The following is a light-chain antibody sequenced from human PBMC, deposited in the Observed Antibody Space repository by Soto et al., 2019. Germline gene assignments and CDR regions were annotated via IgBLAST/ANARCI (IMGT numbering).Light chain of an antibody. CDR1: SSDVGNYNL. V-gene: IGLV2-23*01. J-gene: IGLJ1*01. Sequence: QSALTQPASVSGSPGQSIAISCTGTSSDVGNYNLVSWFQPHPGKAPKLMIYEDSKRPSGVSNRFSGSKSGNTASLTISGLQADDEADYYCCSYADSNTYVFGSGTKLTVL. CDR3: CSYADSNTYV. CDR2: EDS.